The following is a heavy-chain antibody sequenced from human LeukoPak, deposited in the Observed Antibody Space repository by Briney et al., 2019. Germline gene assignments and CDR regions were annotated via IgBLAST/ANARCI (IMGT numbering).Heavy chain of an antibody. D-gene: IGHD1-26*01. CDR3: ARDHDSGSYEENDVSDI. J-gene: IGHJ3*02. CDR1: GYTFTIYG. V-gene: IGHV1-18*01. Sequence: ASVTVSCKASGYTFTIYGISWVRQAPGQGLEWMGWISGYNGNTKYAQKVQGRVTMTTDTSTSTAYMELRSLRSDDTAVYYCARDHDSGSYEENDVSDIWGQGTMVTVSS. CDR2: ISGYNGNT.